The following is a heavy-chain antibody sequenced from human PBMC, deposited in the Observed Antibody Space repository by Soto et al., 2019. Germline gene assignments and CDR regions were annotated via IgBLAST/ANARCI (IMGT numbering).Heavy chain of an antibody. J-gene: IGHJ4*02. V-gene: IGHV3-7*05. Sequence: EVPLVESGGGLVQPGGSLRLSCAASGFSFSGDWMTWVRQTPGQGLEWVATIKEDGSEKSYVDSVKGRFSLSRDNAMNSMYLPVDSLSVEDTAVYYCASVGSGSLGGHVKSDFWGQGALVTVSS. CDR3: ASVGSGSLGGHVKSDF. D-gene: IGHD3-10*01. CDR1: GFSFSGDW. CDR2: IKEDGSEK.